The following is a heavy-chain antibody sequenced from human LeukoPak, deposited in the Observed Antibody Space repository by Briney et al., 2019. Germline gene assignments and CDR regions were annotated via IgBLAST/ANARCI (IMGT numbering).Heavy chain of an antibody. J-gene: IGHJ4*02. CDR1: GYSFTGYG. D-gene: IGHD2-2*01. Sequence: ASVKVSCKASGYSFTGYGVSRVRQAPGQGLEWMGWISPYTGNTDYVHDLRGRVTVTADTSTNTVYMELRSLRSDDTAVYYCTIEAEDLPGAITFLYWGQRTVVTVSS. CDR2: ISPYTGNT. CDR3: TIEAEDLPGAITFLY. V-gene: IGHV1-18*01.